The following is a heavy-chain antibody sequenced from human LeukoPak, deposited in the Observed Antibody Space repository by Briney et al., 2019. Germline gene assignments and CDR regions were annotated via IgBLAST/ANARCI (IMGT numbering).Heavy chain of an antibody. D-gene: IGHD4-17*01. V-gene: IGHV4-59*01. Sequence: SETQSLTCTVSGRSNHIYYWSWTRHPPGKGLEGIGYIHHIGSTNFNPSLNSRVTMSLDTSKNQFSLRLNSVTAADTAVYYCARGRYGGYFDYWGQGTLVTVSS. J-gene: IGHJ4*02. CDR1: GRSNHIYY. CDR2: IHHIGST. CDR3: ARGRYGGYFDY.